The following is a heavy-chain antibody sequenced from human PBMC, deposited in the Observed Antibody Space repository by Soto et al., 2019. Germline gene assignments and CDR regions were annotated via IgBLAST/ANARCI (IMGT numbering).Heavy chain of an antibody. CDR2: IYYSGST. V-gene: IGHV4-59*01. CDR1: GGSISSYY. J-gene: IGHJ5*02. D-gene: IGHD4-17*01. CDR3: ARASDGDYGAYGWFDP. Sequence: QVQLQESGPGLVKPSETLSLTCTVSGGSISSYYWSWIRQPPGKGLEWIGYIYYSGSTNYNPSLESRGTIYVGTSKNQFSLKLRPVTAADTAVYYCARASDGDYGAYGWFDPWGQGTLVTVSS.